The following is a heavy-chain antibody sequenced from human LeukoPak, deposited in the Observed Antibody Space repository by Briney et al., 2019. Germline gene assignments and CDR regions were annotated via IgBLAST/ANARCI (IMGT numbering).Heavy chain of an antibody. CDR3: ARVRAGWFDP. CDR2: INHSGST. V-gene: IGHV4-34*01. Sequence: KPSETLSLTCAVYGGSFSGYYWSWIRQPPGKGLEWVGEINHSGSTNYNPSLKSRVTISVDTSKSQFSLKLSSVTAADTAVYYCARVRAGWFDPWGQGTQVTVSS. CDR1: GGSFSGYY. J-gene: IGHJ5*02.